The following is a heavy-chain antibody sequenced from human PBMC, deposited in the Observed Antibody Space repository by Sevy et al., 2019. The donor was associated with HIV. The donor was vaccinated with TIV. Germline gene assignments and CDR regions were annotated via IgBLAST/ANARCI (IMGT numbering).Heavy chain of an antibody. J-gene: IGHJ4*02. CDR1: GYTLTQLS. D-gene: IGHD2-15*01. Sequence: ASVKVSCKVSGYTLTQLSMHWVRQAPGKGLEWMGSFDPEDGERIYAQKFQGRITMTEDTSIDTAHMDLSSLKSDDTAVYYCATTREYYQGKSGYFDYWGQGALVTVSS. CDR3: ATTREYYQGKSGYFDY. CDR2: FDPEDGER. V-gene: IGHV1-24*01.